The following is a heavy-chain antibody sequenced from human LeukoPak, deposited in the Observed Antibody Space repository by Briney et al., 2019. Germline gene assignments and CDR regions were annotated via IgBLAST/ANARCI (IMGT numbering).Heavy chain of an antibody. D-gene: IGHD2-2*02. V-gene: IGHV3-15*01. CDR3: TTDIGPHAYMYDAYDI. Sequence: GGSLRLSCAASRFMFSIYAMSWVRQAPGKGLEWVGRIKSKTDGGTTDYAAPVKGRFTISRDDSKNTLYLQMNSLKTEDTAVYYCTTDIGPHAYMYDAYDIWGQGTMVTVSS. CDR2: IKSKTDGGTT. J-gene: IGHJ3*02. CDR1: RFMFSIYA.